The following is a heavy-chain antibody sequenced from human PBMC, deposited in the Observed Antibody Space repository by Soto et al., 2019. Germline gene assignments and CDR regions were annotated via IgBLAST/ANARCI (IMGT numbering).Heavy chain of an antibody. CDR1: GDSVSSNTAS. J-gene: IGHJ5*01. Sequence: SQTLSLSCAIPGDSVSSNTASWNWVRQSPSRGLGWLGRTYFRSKWYNDYAASEKSRIIINPDTTNNRCSLQLNSVTPEETAEYYWTKGENLGPKTGYGLDPWGQGIMVTVSS. CDR3: TKGENLGPKTGYGLDP. CDR2: TYFRSKWYN. V-gene: IGHV6-1*01. D-gene: IGHD5-12*01.